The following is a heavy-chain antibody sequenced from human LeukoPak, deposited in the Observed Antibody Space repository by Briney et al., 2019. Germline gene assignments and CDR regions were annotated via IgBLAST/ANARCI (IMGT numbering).Heavy chain of an antibody. CDR3: ARSLAVTYLNLDS. CDR2: IKQEGSEK. D-gene: IGHD5-18*01. J-gene: IGHJ4*02. Sequence: GGSLRLSCAASGFTFSSYWMSWVRQASGKGLEWVANIKQEGSEKYYVDSVKGRFTISRDNAKKFLYLQIDSLRVEDTAVYYCARSLAVTYLNLDSWGQGILVTVSS. CDR1: GFTFSSYW. V-gene: IGHV3-7*01.